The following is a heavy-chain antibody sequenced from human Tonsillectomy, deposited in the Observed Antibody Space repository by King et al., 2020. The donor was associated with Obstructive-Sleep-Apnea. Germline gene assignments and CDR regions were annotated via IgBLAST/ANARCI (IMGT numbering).Heavy chain of an antibody. J-gene: IGHJ6*02. CDR1: GYTFTSYG. CDR3: ARDPPPYSRDYYGMDV. Sequence: QLVQSGAEVKRPGASVKVSCKASGYTFTSYGISWVRQAPGQGLEWMGRISPYNGNTYYAQKVQGRVTMTTDTSTSTAYMEVRSLRSDDTAVYYCARDPPPYSRDYYGMDVWGQGTTVTVSS. CDR2: ISPYNGNT. D-gene: IGHD4-11*01. V-gene: IGHV1-18*01.